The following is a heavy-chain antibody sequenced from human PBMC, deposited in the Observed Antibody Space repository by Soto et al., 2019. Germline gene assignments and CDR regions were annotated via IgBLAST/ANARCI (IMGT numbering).Heavy chain of an antibody. Sequence: TLSLTCTVSGDSISSSRYYWGWVRQPPGKGLEWIGSIYYRGSTYYSPSLKSRVTISVDTSKNQFSLKRSSVTAADTAVYYCARHLHPTTGYCPSTSCYHFDYWGQGTLVTVSS. CDR2: IYYRGST. D-gene: IGHD2-2*01. V-gene: IGHV4-39*01. CDR3: ARHLHPTTGYCPSTSCYHFDY. J-gene: IGHJ4*02. CDR1: GDSISSSRYY.